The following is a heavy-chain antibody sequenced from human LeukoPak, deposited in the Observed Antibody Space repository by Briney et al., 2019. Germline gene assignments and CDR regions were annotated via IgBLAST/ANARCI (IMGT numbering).Heavy chain of an antibody. D-gene: IGHD6-19*01. Sequence: SETLSITCTVSGGSISSYYWSWIRQPPGKGLEWIGYIYYSGSTNYNPSLKSRVTISVDTSKNQFSLKLSSVTAADTAVYYCARGYSSGWSPSPYYFDYWGQGTLVTVSS. CDR2: IYYSGST. J-gene: IGHJ4*02. CDR1: GGSISSYY. CDR3: ARGYSSGWSPSPYYFDY. V-gene: IGHV4-59*01.